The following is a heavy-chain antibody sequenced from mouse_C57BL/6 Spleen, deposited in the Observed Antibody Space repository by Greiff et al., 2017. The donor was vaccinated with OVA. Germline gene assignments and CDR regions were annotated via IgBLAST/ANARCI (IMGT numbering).Heavy chain of an antibody. CDR2: IVPNSGGT. Sequence: QVQLQQPGAELVKPGASVKLSCKASGYTFTSYWMHWVKQRPGRGLEWIGRIVPNSGGTKYNEKFKSKATLTVDKPSSTAYMQLSSLTSEDSAVYYCARRYYGYEGLFYYAMDYWGQGTSVTVSS. CDR3: ARRYYGYEGLFYYAMDY. CDR1: GYTFTSYW. J-gene: IGHJ4*01. V-gene: IGHV1-72*01. D-gene: IGHD2-2*01.